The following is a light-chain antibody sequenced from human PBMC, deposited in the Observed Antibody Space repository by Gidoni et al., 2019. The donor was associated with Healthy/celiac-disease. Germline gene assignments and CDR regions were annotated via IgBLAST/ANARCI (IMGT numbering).Light chain of an antibody. CDR2: DAS. CDR3: QQRSNWPPRIT. J-gene: IGKJ5*01. CDR1: QCVSSY. V-gene: IGKV3-11*01. Sequence: EIVLTQSPATLSLSPGETATLSCRASQCVSSYLAWYQQKPGQAPRLLIYDASNRDTGIPARFRGSGSGTDFTLTISSLEPEDCAVYYCQQRSNWPPRITFXXXTRLEIK.